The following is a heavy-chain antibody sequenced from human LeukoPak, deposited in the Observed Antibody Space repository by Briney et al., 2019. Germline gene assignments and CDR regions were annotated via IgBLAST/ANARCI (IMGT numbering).Heavy chain of an antibody. V-gene: IGHV2-5*02. D-gene: IGHD3-3*01. J-gene: IGHJ4*01. Sequence: SGPTLVKPIQTLTLTCSFSGFSFSTTGVGVGWIRQPPGKALDWLALIYWDNDKYYNPSMKNRLSITKDTSKNQVVLTLTNLDPLDTATYYCAHSRNFPLVPGPLEYWGHGTVGTVSS. CDR3: AHSRNFPLVPGPLEY. CDR1: GFSFSTTGVG. CDR2: IYWDNDK.